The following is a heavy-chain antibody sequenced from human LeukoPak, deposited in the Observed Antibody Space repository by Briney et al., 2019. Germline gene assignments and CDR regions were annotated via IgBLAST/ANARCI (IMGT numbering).Heavy chain of an antibody. D-gene: IGHD1-1*01. V-gene: IGHV1-2*02. Sequence: ASVKVSCKASGYTSTDYYMHWVRQAPGQGLEWMGWISPNSGETSYAQKFQGRVTMTRDTSIRTAYMEVHSLRPDDTAVFYCARDGNFDYWGQGTLVTVSS. CDR1: GYTSTDYY. CDR3: ARDGNFDY. J-gene: IGHJ4*02. CDR2: ISPNSGET.